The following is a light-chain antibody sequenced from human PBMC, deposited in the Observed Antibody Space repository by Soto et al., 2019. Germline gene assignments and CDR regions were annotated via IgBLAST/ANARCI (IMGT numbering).Light chain of an antibody. CDR3: QQYGSAPRT. CDR1: QSVSSSF. V-gene: IGKV3-20*01. CDR2: GAS. Sequence: EIVFTHSPGTLSFSPVERATLSCRASQSVSSSFLSWYQQKPGQSPRLLIYGASGRATGIPDRFSGSGSGTDFTLTISSLEPEDFAVYYCQQYGSAPRTFGQGTKVE. J-gene: IGKJ1*01.